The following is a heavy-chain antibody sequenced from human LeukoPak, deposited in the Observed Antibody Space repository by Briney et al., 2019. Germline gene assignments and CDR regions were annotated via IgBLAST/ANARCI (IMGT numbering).Heavy chain of an antibody. D-gene: IGHD6-13*01. CDR2: IIPIFGTA. CDR3: ARGAPHSSSWYFGY. V-gene: IGHV1-69*13. CDR1: GGTFSSYA. J-gene: IGHJ4*02. Sequence: GASVKVSCKASGGTFSSYAISWVRQAPGQGLEWMGGIIPIFGTANYAQKFQGRVTITADESTSTAYMELSSLRSEDTAVYYCARGAPHSSSWYFGYWGQGTLVTVSS.